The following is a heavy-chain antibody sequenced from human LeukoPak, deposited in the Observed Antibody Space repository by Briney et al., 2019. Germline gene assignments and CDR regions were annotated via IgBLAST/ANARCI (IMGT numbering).Heavy chain of an antibody. Sequence: ASVKVSCKAFGYTFTSNYMHWVRQAPGQGPEWMGVISPSGGSTTYAQKFQGRVTLTRDKSTSTAYMELSSLRSEDTAVYYCARDNSVGDNAWWFDPWGQGTLVIVSS. CDR2: ISPSGGST. J-gene: IGHJ5*02. V-gene: IGHV1-46*01. CDR3: ARDNSVGDNAWWFDP. CDR1: GYTFTSNY. D-gene: IGHD1-26*01.